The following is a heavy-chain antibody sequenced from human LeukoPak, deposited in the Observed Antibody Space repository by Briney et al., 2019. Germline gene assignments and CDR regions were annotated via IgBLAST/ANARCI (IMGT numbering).Heavy chain of an antibody. CDR2: IIPILGIA. D-gene: IGHD3-22*01. CDR1: GGTFSSYA. Sequence: GASVKVSCKASGGTFSSYAISWVRQAPGQGLEWMGRIIPILGIANYAQKFQGRVTITADKSTSTAYMELSSLRSEDTAAYYCACRIPPQGYYYDSSGPLDAFDIWGQGTMVTVSS. V-gene: IGHV1-69*04. J-gene: IGHJ3*02. CDR3: ACRIPPQGYYYDSSGPLDAFDI.